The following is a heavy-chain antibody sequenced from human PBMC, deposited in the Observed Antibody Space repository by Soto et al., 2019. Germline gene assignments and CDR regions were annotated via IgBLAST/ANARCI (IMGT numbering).Heavy chain of an antibody. V-gene: IGHV3-9*01. CDR2: ISWNSGSI. CDR3: AKDIGLTYCDFWGGYVSGAFDI. D-gene: IGHD3-3*01. J-gene: IGHJ3*02. CDR1: GFTFDDYA. Sequence: EVQLVESGGGLVQPGRSLRLSCAASGFTFDDYAMHWVRQAPGKGLEWVSGISWNSGSIGYADSVKGRFTISRDNAKNSLYLQMNRLRAEDTAVYYCAKDIGLTYCDFWGGYVSGAFDIWGQGTMVTVSS.